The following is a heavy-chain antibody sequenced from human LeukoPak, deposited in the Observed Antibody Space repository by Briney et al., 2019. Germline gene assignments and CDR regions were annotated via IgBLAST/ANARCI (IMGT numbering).Heavy chain of an antibody. D-gene: IGHD1-26*01. J-gene: IGHJ4*02. CDR3: AREGTSDIGSYSFDY. V-gene: IGHV1-69*01. Sequence: SAKVSCKASGGTFSSHAISWVRQAPGQGLEWMGGIIPIFGTANYAQKFQGRVTITADEPTSTAYMELSSLRSEDTAVYYCAREGTSDIGSYSFDYWGQGTLVTVSS. CDR1: GGTFSSHA. CDR2: IIPIFGTA.